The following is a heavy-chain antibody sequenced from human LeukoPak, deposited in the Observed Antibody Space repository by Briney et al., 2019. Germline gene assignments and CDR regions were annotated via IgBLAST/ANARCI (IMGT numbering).Heavy chain of an antibody. Sequence: SETLSLTCTVSGGSISTYYWTWIRQPPGKGLEWIGYFYNSGNINYNPSLKSRVTISVDTSKKHVSLNLNSVTAADTAVYYCARGGGSWANFDYWGQGILVTVSS. D-gene: IGHD6-13*01. V-gene: IGHV4-59*13. CDR3: ARGGGSWANFDY. J-gene: IGHJ4*02. CDR2: FYNSGNI. CDR1: GGSISTYY.